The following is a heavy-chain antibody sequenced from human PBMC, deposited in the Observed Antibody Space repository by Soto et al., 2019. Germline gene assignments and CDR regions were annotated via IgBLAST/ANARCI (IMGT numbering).Heavy chain of an antibody. J-gene: IGHJ5*02. CDR2: ISAYNGNT. CDR1: GYTFTSYG. Sequence: ASVKVSCKASGYTFTSYGISWVRQAPGQGLEWMGWISAYNGNTNYAQKLQGRVTMTTDTSTSTAYMELRSLRSDDTAVYYCARGHSSSRRGNWFDPWGRGTLVTVSS. D-gene: IGHD6-6*01. CDR3: ARGHSSSRRGNWFDP. V-gene: IGHV1-18*04.